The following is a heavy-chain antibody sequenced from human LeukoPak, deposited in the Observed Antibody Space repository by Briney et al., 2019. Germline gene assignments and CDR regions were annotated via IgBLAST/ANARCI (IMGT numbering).Heavy chain of an antibody. D-gene: IGHD5-12*01. Sequence: PGGSLRLSCAASGFTFSSYGMSWVRQAPGKGLEWVSAISGSGGSTYYADSVKGRFTISRDNSKNTLYLQMNSLRAEDTAVYYCARVDSGYDPSFDYWGQGTLVTVSS. J-gene: IGHJ4*02. CDR2: ISGSGGST. CDR1: GFTFSSYG. CDR3: ARVDSGYDPSFDY. V-gene: IGHV3-23*01.